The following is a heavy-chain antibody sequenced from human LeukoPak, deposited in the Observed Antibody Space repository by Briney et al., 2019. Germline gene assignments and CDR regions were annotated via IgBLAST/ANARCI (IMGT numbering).Heavy chain of an antibody. CDR1: GFTFSSYS. CDR2: ISSSSSYI. CDR3: ARDSWLRFTSHPPIDY. V-gene: IGHV3-21*01. D-gene: IGHD5-12*01. J-gene: IGHJ4*02. Sequence: AGGSLRLSCAASGFTFSSYSMNWVRQAPGKGLEWVSSISSSSSYIYYADSMKGRFTISRDNAKNSLYLQMNSLRAEDTAVYYCARDSWLRFTSHPPIDYWGQGTLVTVSS.